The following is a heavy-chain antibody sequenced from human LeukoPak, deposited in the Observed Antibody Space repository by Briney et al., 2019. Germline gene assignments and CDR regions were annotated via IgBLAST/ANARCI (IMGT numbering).Heavy chain of an antibody. Sequence: GRSLRLSCAASGFTFSSYAMSWVRQAPGKGLEWVSAISGSGGSTYYADSVKGRFTISRDNSKNTLYLQMNSLRAEDTAVYYCAKIEAYCGGDCSIGGFDYWGQGTLVTVSS. V-gene: IGHV3-23*01. D-gene: IGHD2-21*02. CDR1: GFTFSSYA. CDR3: AKIEAYCGGDCSIGGFDY. J-gene: IGHJ4*02. CDR2: ISGSGGST.